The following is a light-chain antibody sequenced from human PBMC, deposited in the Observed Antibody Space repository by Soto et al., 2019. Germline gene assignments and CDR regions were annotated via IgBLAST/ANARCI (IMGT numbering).Light chain of an antibody. CDR1: QSVSSN. J-gene: IGKJ2*01. CDR3: QQYKNWPRT. Sequence: EIVMTQSPATLSVSPGERATLSCRASQSVSSNLAWYPQKPGQAPRLLIYGASTRATGIPARFSGSGSGTEFTITIGSLQSGDFAVYYCQQYKNWPRTFGQGTKLEIK. CDR2: GAS. V-gene: IGKV3-15*01.